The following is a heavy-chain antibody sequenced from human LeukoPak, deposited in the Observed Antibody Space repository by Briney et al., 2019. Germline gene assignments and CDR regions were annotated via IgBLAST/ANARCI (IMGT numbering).Heavy chain of an antibody. Sequence: GGSLRLSCAASGFTFSTYAIHWVRQAPGKGLDWVALISYDDRNKYYADSVKGRFTISRDSSKNTLYLQMNSLRAEDTAVYYCARDYHCSGGRCYDDAFDIWGQGTMVTVSS. V-gene: IGHV3-30*01. D-gene: IGHD2-15*01. CDR3: ARDYHCSGGRCYDDAFDI. CDR1: GFTFSTYA. J-gene: IGHJ3*02. CDR2: ISYDDRNK.